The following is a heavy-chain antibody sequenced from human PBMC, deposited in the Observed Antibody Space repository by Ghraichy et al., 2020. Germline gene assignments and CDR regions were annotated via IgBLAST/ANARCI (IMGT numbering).Heavy chain of an antibody. CDR3: ARLAGSDYYYVPFDY. V-gene: IGHV5-51*01. D-gene: IGHD3-22*01. CDR1: GYSFTSYW. CDR2: IYPGDSDT. Sequence: GESLNISCKGSGYSFTSYWIGWVRQMPGKGLEWMGIIYPGDSDTRYSPSFQGQVTISADKSTSTAYLQWSSLKASDTAMYYCARLAGSDYYYVPFDYWGQGTLVTVSS. J-gene: IGHJ4*02.